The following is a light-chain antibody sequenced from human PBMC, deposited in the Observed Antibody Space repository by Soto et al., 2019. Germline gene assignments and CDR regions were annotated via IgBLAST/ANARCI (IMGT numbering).Light chain of an antibody. Sequence: QLVLTQPPSASGTPGQRVTISCSGSISNIGSNYVYWYQQLPGTAPKLLIFSNHQRPSGVPDRFSGSKSGTSASLAISGLRSEDEADYYCAAWDDSLSGRVFGGGTKLTVL. CDR2: SNH. J-gene: IGLJ3*02. V-gene: IGLV1-47*02. CDR3: AAWDDSLSGRV. CDR1: ISNIGSNY.